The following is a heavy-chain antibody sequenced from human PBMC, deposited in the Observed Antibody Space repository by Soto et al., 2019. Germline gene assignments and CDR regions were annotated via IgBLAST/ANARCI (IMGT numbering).Heavy chain of an antibody. Sequence: SETQSLTCSVSGVSVSSDDYYWNWIRQPPGKGLEWIGYNHIRGRTNYNPSLGSRVAISLDTSKNQFSLTLTSVTAADTAIYYCARLLDSNSWPLDFWGQGTLVTVSS. V-gene: IGHV4-61*08. CDR2: NHIRGRT. CDR3: ARLLDSNSWPLDF. J-gene: IGHJ4*02. CDR1: GVSVSSDDYY. D-gene: IGHD1-26*01.